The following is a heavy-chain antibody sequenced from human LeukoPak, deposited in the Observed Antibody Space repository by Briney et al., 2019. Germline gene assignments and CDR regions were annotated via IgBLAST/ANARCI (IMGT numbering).Heavy chain of an antibody. CDR1: DGSFSDYY. CDR2: INHSGST. J-gene: IGHJ5*02. V-gene: IGHV4-34*01. CDR3: ARDLAYYDILEDWFDP. Sequence: TSETLSLTCTVYDGSFSDYYWSWIRQPPGKGLEWIGEINHSGSTHYNPSLKSRVTISVDTSKNQFSLKLSSVTAADTAVYYCARDLAYYDILEDWFDPWGQGTLVTVSS. D-gene: IGHD3-9*01.